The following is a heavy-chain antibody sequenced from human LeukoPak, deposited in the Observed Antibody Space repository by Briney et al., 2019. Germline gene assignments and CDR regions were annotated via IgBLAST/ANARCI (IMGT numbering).Heavy chain of an antibody. V-gene: IGHV1-18*01. CDR3: ARDLAARPAPALGDY. CDR1: GYTFTSYG. CDR2: ISAYNGNT. Sequence: VASVKVSCKASGYTFTSYGISWVRQAPGQGLEWMGWISAYNGNTNYAQKLQGRVTMTTDTSTSTAYMELRSLRSDDTAVYYCARDLAARPAPALGDYWGQGTLVTVSS. D-gene: IGHD6-6*01. J-gene: IGHJ4*02.